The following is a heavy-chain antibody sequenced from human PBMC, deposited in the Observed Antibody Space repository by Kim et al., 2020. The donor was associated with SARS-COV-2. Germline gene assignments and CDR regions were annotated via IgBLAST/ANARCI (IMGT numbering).Heavy chain of an antibody. V-gene: IGHV4-39*07. CDR2: IYYSGRT. CDR3: TRARRNGYDSFDY. CDR1: GGSINNSSFY. Sequence: SETLSLTCTVSGGSINNSSFYWGWIRQPPGKGLEWIGSIYYSGRTYYNPSLKRRVTISIDTSKNQFSLRLSSVTAAATAFYYCTRARRNGYDSFDYWGQG. D-gene: IGHD5-18*01. J-gene: IGHJ4*02.